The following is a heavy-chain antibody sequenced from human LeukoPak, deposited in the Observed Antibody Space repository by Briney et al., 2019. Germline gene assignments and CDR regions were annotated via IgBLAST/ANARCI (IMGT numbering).Heavy chain of an antibody. CDR1: GFTFSSYS. CDR2: ISSSSSYI. Sequence: GGSLRLSCAASGFTFSSYSMNWVRQAPGKGLEWVSSISSSSSYIYYADSVKGRFTISRDNAKNSLYLQMNSLRAEDTAVYYCARESGYCSGGSCSNWFDPWGQGTLVTVSS. CDR3: ARESGYCSGGSCSNWFDP. D-gene: IGHD2-15*01. V-gene: IGHV3-21*01. J-gene: IGHJ5*02.